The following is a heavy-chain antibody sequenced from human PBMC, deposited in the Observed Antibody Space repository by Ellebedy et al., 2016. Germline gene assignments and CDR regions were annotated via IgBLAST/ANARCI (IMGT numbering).Heavy chain of an antibody. V-gene: IGHV1-18*01. J-gene: IGHJ4*02. D-gene: IGHD3-16*01. CDR2: INVYNGNT. CDR1: GYIFLNYA. CDR3: TRVQLRYLGGVLQTRGFDF. Sequence: ASVKVSXXASGYIFLNYAISWVRQAPGRGLEWMGWINVYNGNTDYAQNLQGRLTLTTDTSTSTAYMELRSLRSDDAAVYYCTRVQLRYLGGVLQTRGFDFWGQGTLVTVSS.